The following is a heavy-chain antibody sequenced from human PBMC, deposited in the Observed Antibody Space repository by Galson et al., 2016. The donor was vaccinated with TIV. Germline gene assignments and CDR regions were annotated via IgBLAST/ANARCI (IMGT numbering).Heavy chain of an antibody. CDR1: GYSFIGHY. J-gene: IGHJ4*02. CDR2: INPTSGDT. CDR3: AKDLAFAYWNILSGQDS. Sequence: SVKVSCKASGYSFIGHYLHWVRQAPGQGLEWMGWINPTSGDTKYAQGFPGRGIMTRDTSVNTAYMELSGRTSDATAVYYCAKDLAFAYWNILSGQDSGGLGTLVTVSS. V-gene: IGHV1-2*02. D-gene: IGHD3-9*01.